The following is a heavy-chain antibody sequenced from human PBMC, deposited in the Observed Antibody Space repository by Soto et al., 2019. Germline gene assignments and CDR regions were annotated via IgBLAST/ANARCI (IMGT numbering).Heavy chain of an antibody. Sequence: ASVKVSCKASGYTFTSYDINWVRQATGQGLEWMGWMNPNSGNTGYAQKFQGRVTMTRNTSISTAYMELSSLRSEDTAVYYCARGVGDYVLLYYYYGMDVWGQETTVTVSS. CDR1: GYTFTSYD. V-gene: IGHV1-8*01. J-gene: IGHJ6*02. D-gene: IGHD4-17*01. CDR2: MNPNSGNT. CDR3: ARGVGDYVLLYYYYGMDV.